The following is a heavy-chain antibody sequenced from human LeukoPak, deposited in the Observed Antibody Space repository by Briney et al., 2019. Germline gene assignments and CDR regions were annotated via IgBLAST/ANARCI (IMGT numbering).Heavy chain of an antibody. CDR2: IYYSGRT. CDR3: AREGDSGDFDY. Sequence: PSETLSLTCTVSGGSISSGGYYWSWIRQHPGKGLEWIGYIYYSGRTSYNPSLKSRVTISVDTSKNQFSLKLSSVTAADTAVYYCAREGDSGDFDYWGQGTLVTVSS. V-gene: IGHV4-31*03. CDR1: GGSISSGGYY. J-gene: IGHJ4*02. D-gene: IGHD2-21*02.